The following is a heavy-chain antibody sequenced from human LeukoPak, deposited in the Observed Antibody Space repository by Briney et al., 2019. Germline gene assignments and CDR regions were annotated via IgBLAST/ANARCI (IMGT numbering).Heavy chain of an antibody. CDR2: INHSGST. Sequence: PSETLSLTCAVYGGSFSGYYWSWIRQPPGKGLEWIGGINHSGSTNYNPSLKSRVTISVDTSKNQFTLKLSSVTAADTAVYYCARVRGIAAAGRRCWFDPWGQGTLVTVSS. CDR3: ARVRGIAAAGRRCWFDP. V-gene: IGHV4-34*01. CDR1: GGSFSGYY. D-gene: IGHD6-13*01. J-gene: IGHJ5*02.